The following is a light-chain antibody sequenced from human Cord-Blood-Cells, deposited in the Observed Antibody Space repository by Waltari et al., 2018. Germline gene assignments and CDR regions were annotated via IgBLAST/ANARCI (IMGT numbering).Light chain of an antibody. J-gene: IGKJ1*01. Sequence: DVPMTQPPSSLSASVGDRTIITCRASQSISSYLNWYQQKPGKAPKLLIYAASSLQSRVPSRFSGSGSGTDFTLTISSLQPEDFATYYCQQSYSTPRTFGQGTKVEIK. CDR2: AAS. V-gene: IGKV1-39*01. CDR1: QSISSY. CDR3: QQSYSTPRT.